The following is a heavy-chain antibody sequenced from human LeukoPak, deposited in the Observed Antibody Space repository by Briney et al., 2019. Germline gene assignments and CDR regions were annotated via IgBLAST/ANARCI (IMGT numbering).Heavy chain of an antibody. CDR3: ARDQYYYGMDV. V-gene: IGHV4-31*03. J-gene: IGHJ6*02. Sequence: SQTLSLTCTVSGGSISSGGYYWSWIRQHPGKGLEWIGYIYYSGSTYYNPSLKSRVTISVDTSKNQCCLKLSSVTAADTVVYYCARDQYYYGMDVWGQGTTVTVSS. CDR1: GGSISSGGYY. CDR2: IYYSGST.